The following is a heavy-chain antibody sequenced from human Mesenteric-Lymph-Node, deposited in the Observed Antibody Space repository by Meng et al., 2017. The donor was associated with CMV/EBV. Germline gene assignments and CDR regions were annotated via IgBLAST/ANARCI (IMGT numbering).Heavy chain of an antibody. J-gene: IGHJ4*02. Sequence: GGSLRLSCAAPGFSVNDNYMSWVRQAPGKGPEWISVVYSGGTTFYADSVKGRFTISRDISGNTVHLEMTNLRVEDTGKYYCARSLVRRAMFDYWGQGTLVTVSS. V-gene: IGHV3-53*01. CDR3: ARSLVRRAMFDY. CDR1: GFSVNDNY. CDR2: VYSGGTT. D-gene: IGHD2-8*01.